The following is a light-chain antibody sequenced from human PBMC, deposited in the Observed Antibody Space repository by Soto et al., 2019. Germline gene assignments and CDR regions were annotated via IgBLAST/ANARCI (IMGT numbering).Light chain of an antibody. J-gene: IGLJ7*01. CDR2: RNN. V-gene: IGLV1-47*01. Sequence: QSVLTQPPSASGTTGQRVTISCSGISSNIGSHYVYWYQQLPGTAPKLLIYRNNQRPSGVPDRFSGSKSGTSASLAISWRRSEDEADYYCAAWDDSLSGPVFGGGNQLTVL. CDR1: SSNIGSHY. CDR3: AAWDDSLSGPV.